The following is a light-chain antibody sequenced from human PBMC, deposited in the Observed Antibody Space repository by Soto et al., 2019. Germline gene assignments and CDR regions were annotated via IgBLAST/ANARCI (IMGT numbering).Light chain of an antibody. CDR2: GAS. CDR3: QQRSNWPPIT. J-gene: IGKJ5*01. V-gene: IGKV3D-20*02. Sequence: EIVLTQSPGNLSLSPGERATLSCRASQSVSSSYLAWYQQKPGQAPRLLIYGASNRATGIPARFSGSGSGTDFTLTISSLEPEDFAVYYCQQRSNWPPITFGQGTRLEI. CDR1: QSVSSSY.